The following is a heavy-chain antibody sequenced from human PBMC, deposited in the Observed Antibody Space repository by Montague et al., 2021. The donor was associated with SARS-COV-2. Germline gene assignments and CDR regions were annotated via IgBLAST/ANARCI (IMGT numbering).Heavy chain of an antibody. CDR3: ARDDIVLQGVTKGMDV. D-gene: IGHD3-10*01. CDR2: MYYSGNT. CDR1: GGSISSSNYY. Sequence: SETLSLTCTVSGGSISSSNYYWGWIRQPPGKGLEWIGNMYYSGNTYYNPSLKSRVTISIDTSKNQFSLKLSSVTAADTAVYYCARDDIVLQGVTKGMDVWGQGTTVTVS. J-gene: IGHJ6*02. V-gene: IGHV4-39*07.